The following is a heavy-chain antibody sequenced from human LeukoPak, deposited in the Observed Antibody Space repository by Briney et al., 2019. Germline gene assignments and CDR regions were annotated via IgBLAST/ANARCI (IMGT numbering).Heavy chain of an antibody. CDR3: GLGGWLDY. J-gene: IGHJ4*02. Sequence: QTGGSLGLSGAASGFTFRNYVIHWVRQAPGKGLEWVANIKRDGSEKYYVDSVKGRFTISRDNAKNSLYLQMNSLRAEDTAVYYCGLGGWLDYWGQGTLVTVSS. V-gene: IGHV3-7*01. CDR2: IKRDGSEK. D-gene: IGHD6-19*01. CDR1: GFTFRNYV.